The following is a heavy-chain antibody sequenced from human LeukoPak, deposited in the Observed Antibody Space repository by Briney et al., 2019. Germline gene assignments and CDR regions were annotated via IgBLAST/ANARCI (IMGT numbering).Heavy chain of an antibody. CDR2: IYPGDSDT. CDR3: ARRSVAAAGTDYYGMTS. V-gene: IGHV5-51*01. D-gene: IGHD6-13*01. J-gene: IGHJ6*04. CDR1: GYSFTSYW. Sequence: GESLKISCKGSGYSFTSYWIGWVRQMPGKGLEWMGIIYPGDSDTRYSPSFQGQVTISADKSISTAYLQWSSLKASDTAMYYCARRSVAAAGTDYYGMTSGAKGPRSPSPQ.